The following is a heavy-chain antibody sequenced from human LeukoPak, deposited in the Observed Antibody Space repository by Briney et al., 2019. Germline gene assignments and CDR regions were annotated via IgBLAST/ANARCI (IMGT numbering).Heavy chain of an antibody. CDR2: IYYSGST. CDR1: GGSISSYY. Sequence: PSETLSLTCTVSGGSISSYYWSWIRQPPGKGLEWIGYIYYSGSTNYDPSLKSRVTISVDTSVNQFSLTLRSMTAADTAMYYCARTFGDYGSYSFYYLDVWGKGTTVTVSS. J-gene: IGHJ6*03. D-gene: IGHD4-17*01. CDR3: ARTFGDYGSYSFYYLDV. V-gene: IGHV4-59*12.